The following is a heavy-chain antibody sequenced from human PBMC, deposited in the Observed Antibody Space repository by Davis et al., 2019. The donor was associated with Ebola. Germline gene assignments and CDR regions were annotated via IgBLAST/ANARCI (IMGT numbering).Heavy chain of an antibody. D-gene: IGHD6-19*01. CDR1: GFTFRSYS. CDR2: ISSSSSYI. CDR3: ARDQRGQWLVDYFDY. V-gene: IGHV3-21*01. Sequence: GGSLRLSCAASGFTFRSYSMNWVRQAPGKGLEWVSSISSSSSYIYYADSMKGRFTISRDNAKNSLYLQMNSLRAEDTAVYYCARDQRGQWLVDYFDYWGQGTLVTVSS. J-gene: IGHJ4*02.